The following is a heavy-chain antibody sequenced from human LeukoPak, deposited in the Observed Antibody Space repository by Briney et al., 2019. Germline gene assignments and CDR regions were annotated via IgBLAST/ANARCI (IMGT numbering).Heavy chain of an antibody. V-gene: IGHV5-51*01. D-gene: IGHD3-22*01. CDR1: GYSFTSYW. J-gene: IGHJ4*02. Sequence: GESLKISCKGSGYSFTSYWIGWVRQMPGKGLEWMGIIYPGDSDTRYSPSFQGQVTISADKSISTAYLQWSSLKASDTAMYYSARHQPYYYDSSGYYDDYWGQGTLVTVSS. CDR3: ARHQPYYYDSSGYYDDY. CDR2: IYPGDSDT.